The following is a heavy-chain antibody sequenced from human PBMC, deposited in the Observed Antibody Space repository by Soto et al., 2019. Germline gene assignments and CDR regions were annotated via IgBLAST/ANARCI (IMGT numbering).Heavy chain of an antibody. Sequence: QLQLQESGPGLVKPSETLSLTCTVSGGSISSSSYYWGWIRQPPGKGLEWIGSIYYSGSTYYNPSLKSRVTISVDTSKNQFSLKLSSVTAADTAVYYCARQSVTKKKLIDYWGQGTLVTVSS. CDR2: IYYSGST. J-gene: IGHJ4*02. CDR1: GGSISSSSYY. V-gene: IGHV4-39*01. CDR3: ARQSVTKKKLIDY. D-gene: IGHD4-17*01.